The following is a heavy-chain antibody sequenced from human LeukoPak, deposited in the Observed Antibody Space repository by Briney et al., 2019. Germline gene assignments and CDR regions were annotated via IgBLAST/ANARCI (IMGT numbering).Heavy chain of an antibody. CDR2: INPNSGGT. CDR3: ARGYGWQQLPSRP. CDR1: GYTFTGYY. J-gene: IGHJ5*02. D-gene: IGHD6-13*01. V-gene: IGHV1-2*02. Sequence: ASVKVSCKASGYTFTGYYMHWVRQAPGQGLEWMGWINPNSGGTNYAQKFQGRVTMTRDMSTSTVYMELSSLRSEDTAVYYCARGYGWQQLPSRPWGQGTLVTVSS.